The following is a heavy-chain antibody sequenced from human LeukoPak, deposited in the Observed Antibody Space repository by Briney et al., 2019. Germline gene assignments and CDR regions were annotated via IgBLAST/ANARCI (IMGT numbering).Heavy chain of an antibody. Sequence: SETLSLTCTVSGGSISSYYWSWIRQPPGKGLEWIGYIYYGGSTNYNPSLKSRVTISVDTSKNQFSLKLSSVTAADTAVYYCARDEKYYDILTGYTYNWFDPWGQGTLVTVSS. V-gene: IGHV4-59*01. CDR3: ARDEKYYDILTGYTYNWFDP. CDR1: GGSISSYY. J-gene: IGHJ5*02. CDR2: IYYGGST. D-gene: IGHD3-9*01.